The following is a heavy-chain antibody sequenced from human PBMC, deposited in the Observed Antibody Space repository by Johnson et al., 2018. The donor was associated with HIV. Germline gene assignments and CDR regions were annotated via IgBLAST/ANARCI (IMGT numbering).Heavy chain of an antibody. V-gene: IGHV3-30-3*01. CDR2: ISYDGSNK. CDR1: GFTFSSYA. CDR3: ARGDWLTVITSPDAFDI. Sequence: QVQLVESGGGVVQLSCAASGFTFSSYAMHWVRQAPGKGLEWVAVISYDGSNKYYADSVKGRFTISRDNYKNTLYLQMNSLRTEDTAVYYCARGDWLTVITSPDAFDIWGQGTMVTVSS. D-gene: IGHD4-23*01. J-gene: IGHJ3*02.